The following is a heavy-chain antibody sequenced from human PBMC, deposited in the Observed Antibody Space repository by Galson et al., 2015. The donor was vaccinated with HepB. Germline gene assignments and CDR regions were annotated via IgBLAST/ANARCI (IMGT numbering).Heavy chain of an antibody. CDR3: ARGALVVVVGATQNNWFDP. Sequence: SVKVSCKASGYTFSSYSITWVRQAPGQGLEWMGWISAYNRDTHYAQKFQGRVTMTTDTYTSTAYMELRSLRSDDTAVYFCARGALVVVVGATQNNWFDPWGQGTLVTVSS. V-gene: IGHV1-18*01. J-gene: IGHJ5*02. CDR1: GYTFSSYS. CDR2: ISAYNRDT. D-gene: IGHD2-15*01.